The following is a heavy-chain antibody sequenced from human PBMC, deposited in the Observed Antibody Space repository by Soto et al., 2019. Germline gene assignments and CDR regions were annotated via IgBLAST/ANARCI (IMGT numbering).Heavy chain of an antibody. Sequence: GESLKICCKVSGYSFTSYWIGGVRQMPGKGLEWMGIIYPGDSDTRYSPSFQGQVTISADKSISTAYLQWSSLKASDTAMYYCARQPYYYDSSGYVYYFDYWGQGTRVTVSS. V-gene: IGHV5-51*01. CDR3: ARQPYYYDSSGYVYYFDY. CDR2: IYPGDSDT. J-gene: IGHJ4*02. CDR1: GYSFTSYW. D-gene: IGHD3-22*01.